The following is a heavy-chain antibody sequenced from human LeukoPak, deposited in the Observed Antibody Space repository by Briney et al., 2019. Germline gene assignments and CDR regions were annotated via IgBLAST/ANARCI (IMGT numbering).Heavy chain of an antibody. CDR3: VRDQGAPDY. J-gene: IGHJ4*02. D-gene: IGHD1-26*01. CDR2: ISDSSTTI. CDR1: GFTFSSYA. V-gene: IGHV3-48*01. Sequence: GGSLRLSCAASGFTFSSYAMNWVRQAPGKGLEWISYISDSSTTIYYADSVKGRFTTSRDNAKNSLHLQMNSLRVVDTAVYYCVRDQGAPDYWGQGTLVTVSS.